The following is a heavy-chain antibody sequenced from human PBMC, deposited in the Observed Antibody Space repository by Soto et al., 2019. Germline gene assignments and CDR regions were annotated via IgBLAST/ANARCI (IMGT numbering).Heavy chain of an antibody. CDR2: IIPIFRTA. CDR3: SRRYCISTSCHYYGMDV. CDR1: GGTFSTYT. J-gene: IGHJ6*01. Sequence: QVQLVQSGAEVKKPGSSVKVSCKASGGTFSTYTVSWVRQAPGQGLEWMGGIIPIFRTANYAQKFQGRVTVTAEECTSTAYMELRRLRSEDTAVYYCSRRYCISTSCHYYGMDVW. D-gene: IGHD2-2*01. V-gene: IGHV1-69*12.